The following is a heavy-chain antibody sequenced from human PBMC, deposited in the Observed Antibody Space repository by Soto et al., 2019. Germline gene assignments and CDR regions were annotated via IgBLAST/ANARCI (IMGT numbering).Heavy chain of an antibody. J-gene: IGHJ6*02. CDR2: ISYDGSNK. CDR3: AKGGWNDGFYYYYGMDV. CDR1: GFTFSSYG. V-gene: IGHV3-30*18. Sequence: GGSLRLSCAASGFTFSSYGMHWVRQAPGKGLEWVAVISYDGSNKYYADSVKSRFTISRDNSKNTLYLQMNSLRAEDTAVYYCAKGGWNDGFYYYYGMDVWGQGTTVTVSS. D-gene: IGHD1-1*01.